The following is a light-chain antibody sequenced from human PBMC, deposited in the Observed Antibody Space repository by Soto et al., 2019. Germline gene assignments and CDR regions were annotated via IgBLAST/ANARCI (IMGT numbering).Light chain of an antibody. V-gene: IGKV1-9*01. CDR1: QAINTY. CDR3: QQLNTYPIT. Sequence: QVTQSPSALSASVGDRVANTCRASQAINTYLAWYQQKPGKAPNLLIYAASTLQSGVPSRFSGSGSGTDFTLTISSLQPEDFATYYCQQLNTYPITFGQGTRLEIK. J-gene: IGKJ5*01. CDR2: AAS.